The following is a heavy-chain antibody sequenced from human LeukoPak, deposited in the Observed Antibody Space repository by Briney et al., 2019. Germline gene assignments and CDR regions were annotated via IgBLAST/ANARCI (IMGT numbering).Heavy chain of an antibody. Sequence: SETLSLTCTVSGGSISSYYWNWIRQPPGKGLEWIGNIYYSGSTNYNPSLKSRVTISVDTSKNQFSLKLSSVAAADTAVYYCARQPYMLGAYYFDYWGQGTLVTVSS. J-gene: IGHJ4*02. CDR1: GGSISSYY. CDR3: ARQPYMLGAYYFDY. D-gene: IGHD1-26*01. V-gene: IGHV4-59*01. CDR2: IYYSGST.